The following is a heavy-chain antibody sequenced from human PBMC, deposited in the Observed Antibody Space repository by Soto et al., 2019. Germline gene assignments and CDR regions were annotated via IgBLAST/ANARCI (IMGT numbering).Heavy chain of an antibody. D-gene: IGHD5-18*01. CDR3: ARDEARNQLWSLYYYYGFDV. CDR1: GFTFGTYV. J-gene: IGHJ6*02. CDR2: ISSDGSEK. V-gene: IGHV3-30*14. Sequence: QVQLVESGGGVVQSGGSLRLSCEAAGFTFGTYVMHWVRQEPGKGLEWVAGISSDGSEKYYADFVEGRFTISRDNSKNTVFLQMDSLRTDDTAAYFCARDEARNQLWSLYYYYGFDVWGQGTTVTVS.